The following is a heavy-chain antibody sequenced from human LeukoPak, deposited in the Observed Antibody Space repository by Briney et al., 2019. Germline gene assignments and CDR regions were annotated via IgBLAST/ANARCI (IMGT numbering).Heavy chain of an antibody. V-gene: IGHV3-7*01. CDR2: IKQDGSEK. CDR3: ARELDYDFLTGYSYYFDY. D-gene: IGHD3-9*01. Sequence: GGSLRLSCAASGFTFSSYWMSWVRQAPGKGLEWVANIKQDGSEKYYVDSVKGRFTISRDNAKNSLYLQMNSLRAEDTAVYYCARELDYDFLTGYSYYFDYWGQGTLVTVSS. J-gene: IGHJ4*02. CDR1: GFTFSSYW.